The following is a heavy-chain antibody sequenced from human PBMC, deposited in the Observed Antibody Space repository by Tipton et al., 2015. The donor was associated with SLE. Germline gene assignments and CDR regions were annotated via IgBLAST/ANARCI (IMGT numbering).Heavy chain of an antibody. V-gene: IGHV4-34*01. CDR2: VNHRGRT. J-gene: IGHJ5*02. CDR1: GGSISSYQ. D-gene: IGHD3-3*01. CDR3: ARETRVDATFSKYNRFDP. Sequence: TLSLTCAVSGGSISSYQWSWIRQPPGKGLEWIGEVNHRGRTNYSPSLKNRVTMSVDTSTNQFSLKLISVTAADTAIYFCARETRVDATFSKYNRFDPWGQGSLVTVSP.